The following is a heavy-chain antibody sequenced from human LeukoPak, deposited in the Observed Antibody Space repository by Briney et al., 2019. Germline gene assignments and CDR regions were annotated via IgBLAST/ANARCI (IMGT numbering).Heavy chain of an antibody. D-gene: IGHD6-19*01. CDR3: ATHPRGSGWYYGMDV. CDR1: GYTFTGYY. J-gene: IGHJ6*02. V-gene: IGHV1-2*02. CDR2: INPNSGGT. Sequence: ASVKVSCKASGYTFTGYYMHWVRQAPGQGLEWVGWINPNSGGTNYAQKFQGRVTMTRDTSISTAYMELSRLRSDDTAVYYCATHPRGSGWYYGMDVWGQATTVTVSS.